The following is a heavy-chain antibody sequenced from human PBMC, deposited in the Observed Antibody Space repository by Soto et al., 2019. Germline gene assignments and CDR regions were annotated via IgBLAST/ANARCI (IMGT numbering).Heavy chain of an antibody. CDR3: ARDCFGYYYDSRGPGY. V-gene: IGHV1-69*06. CDR2: IIPICGTA. J-gene: IGHJ4*02. CDR1: GGTFNSYA. D-gene: IGHD3-22*01. Sequence: ASVKVSFKASGGTFNSYAIRWVRQAPGQGLEWMGGIIPICGTANYAQKFQGRVTMTGDTSTSTVYMGLSSLRSEDTAVYYCARDCFGYYYDSRGPGYWGRGTLVTVSS.